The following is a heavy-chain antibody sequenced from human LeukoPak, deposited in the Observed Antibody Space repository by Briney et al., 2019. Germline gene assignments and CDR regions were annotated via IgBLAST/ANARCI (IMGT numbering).Heavy chain of an antibody. J-gene: IGHJ6*02. V-gene: IGHV4-39*01. Sequence: SETLSLTCTVSGGSISSSSYYWGWIRQPPGKGLEWIGSIYYSGSTYYNPSLKSRVTISVDTSKNQFSLKLSSVTAADTAVYYCARKGWGNFHTAVADGMDVWGQGTTVTVSS. CDR1: GGSISSSSYY. CDR2: IYYSGST. D-gene: IGHD6-19*01. CDR3: ARKGWGNFHTAVADGMDV.